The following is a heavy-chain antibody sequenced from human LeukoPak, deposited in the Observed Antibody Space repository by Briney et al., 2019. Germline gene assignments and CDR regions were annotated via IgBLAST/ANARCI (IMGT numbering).Heavy chain of an antibody. CDR1: GFTFSSYG. CDR3: ARDPHYYGSGRFDY. CDR2: IRYDGSNK. J-gene: IGHJ4*02. V-gene: IGHV3-30*02. D-gene: IGHD3-10*01. Sequence: GGSLRLSCAASGFTFSSYGMHWVRQAPGKGLEWVAFIRYDGSNKYYADSVKSRFTISRDNSKNTLYLQMNSLRAEDTAVYYCARDPHYYGSGRFDYWGQGTLVTVSS.